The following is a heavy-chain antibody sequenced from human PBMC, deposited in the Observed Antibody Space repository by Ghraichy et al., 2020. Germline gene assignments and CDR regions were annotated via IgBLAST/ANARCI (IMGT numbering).Heavy chain of an antibody. CDR3: ARDRGVGGYCSSTSCPTGDV. Sequence: GGSLRLSCAASGFTVSSNYMSWVRQAPGKGLEWVSVIYSGGSTYYADSVKGRFTISRDNSKNTLYLQMNSLRAEDTAVYYCARDRGVGGYCSSTSCPTGDVWGQGTTVTVSS. D-gene: IGHD2-2*01. J-gene: IGHJ6*02. CDR1: GFTVSSNY. CDR2: IYSGGST. V-gene: IGHV3-66*01.